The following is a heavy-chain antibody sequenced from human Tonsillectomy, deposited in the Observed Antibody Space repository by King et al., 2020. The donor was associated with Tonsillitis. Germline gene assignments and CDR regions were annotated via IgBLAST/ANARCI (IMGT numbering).Heavy chain of an antibody. CDR3: ARSTGYYPWFDY. CDR1: GFTFSDYY. Sequence: VQLVESGGGLVKPGGSLRLSCAASGFTFSDYYMSWIRQAPGKGLEWVSYISSSSSYTNYADSVKGRFTISRDNAKNSLYLQMNSLRAEDTAVYYCARSTGYYPWFDYWGQGTLVTVSS. V-gene: IGHV3-11*05. J-gene: IGHJ4*02. CDR2: ISSSSSYT. D-gene: IGHD3-22*01.